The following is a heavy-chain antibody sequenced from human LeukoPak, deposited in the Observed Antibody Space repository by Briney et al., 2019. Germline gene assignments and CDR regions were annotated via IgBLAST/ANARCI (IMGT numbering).Heavy chain of an antibody. CDR2: ISYDGSNK. CDR1: GFTFSSYS. CDR3: AKDRSYCSGGSCYSYDY. J-gene: IGHJ4*02. Sequence: GGSLRLSCAASGFTFSSYSMNWVRQAPGKGLEWVAVISYDGSNKYYADSVKGRFTISRDNSKNTLYLQMNSLRAEDTAVYYCAKDRSYCSGGSCYSYDYWGQGTLVTVSS. V-gene: IGHV3-30*18. D-gene: IGHD2-15*01.